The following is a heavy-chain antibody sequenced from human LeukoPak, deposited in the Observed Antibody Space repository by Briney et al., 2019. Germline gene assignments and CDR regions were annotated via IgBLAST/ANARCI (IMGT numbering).Heavy chain of an antibody. J-gene: IGHJ6*03. CDR2: IYPGDSDT. CDR3: ARLEGIVAPGNYYMDV. V-gene: IGHV5-51*01. D-gene: IGHD1-26*01. Sequence: GESLKISCKGSGYSFTSYWIGWARQMPGKGLEWMGIIYPGDSDTRYSPSFQGQVTISADKSISTAYLQWSSLKASDTAMYYSARLEGIVAPGNYYMDVWGKGTTVTVSS. CDR1: GYSFTSYW.